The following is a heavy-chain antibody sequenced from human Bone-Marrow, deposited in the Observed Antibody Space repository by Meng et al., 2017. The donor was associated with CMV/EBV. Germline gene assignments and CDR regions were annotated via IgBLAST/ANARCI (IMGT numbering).Heavy chain of an antibody. CDR1: GYTFNGYY. V-gene: IGHV1-2*02. J-gene: IGHJ4*02. D-gene: IGHD6-13*01. Sequence: GQRGQSRAEGKQPGASVKVSCKASGYTFNGYYVHWVRQAPGQGLEWMGWINPNSGGTNYAQKFQGRVTMTRDTSISTAYMELSRLRSDDTAVYYCARGGGYSSSWPLGYWGQGTLVTVSS. CDR3: ARGGGYSSSWPLGY. CDR2: INPNSGGT.